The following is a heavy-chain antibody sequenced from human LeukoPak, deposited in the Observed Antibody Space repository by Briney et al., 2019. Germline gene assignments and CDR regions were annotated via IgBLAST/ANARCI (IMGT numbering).Heavy chain of an antibody. CDR2: ISAYNGNT. Sequence: ASVKVSCKASGYTFTSYGISWVRQAPGQGLEWMGWISAYNGNTNYAQKLQGRVTMTTDTSTSTAYRELRSLRSDDTAVYYCARGTSGSYYNVDLDYWGQGTLVTVSS. CDR3: ARGTSGSYYNVDLDY. D-gene: IGHD3-10*01. J-gene: IGHJ4*02. CDR1: GYTFTSYG. V-gene: IGHV1-18*01.